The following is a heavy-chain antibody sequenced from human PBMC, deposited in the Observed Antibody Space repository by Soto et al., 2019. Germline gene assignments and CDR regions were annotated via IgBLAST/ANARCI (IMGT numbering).Heavy chain of an antibody. V-gene: IGHV5-51*01. CDR2: IYPGDSDT. J-gene: IGHJ4*01. CDR1: GYSFTTYW. D-gene: IGHD6-13*01. Sequence: GESLKISCKGPGYSFTTYWIAWVRQMPGKGLEWVGIIYPGDSDTRYSPSFEGHVTISVDKSISTAFLQWNSLKASDNAIYYCARRSTSAPKDYWGQGTLVTVSS. CDR3: ARRSTSAPKDY.